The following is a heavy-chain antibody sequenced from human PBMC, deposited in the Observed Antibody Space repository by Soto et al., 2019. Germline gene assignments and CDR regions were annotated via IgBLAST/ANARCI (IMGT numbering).Heavy chain of an antibody. CDR2: FDPEDGET. CDR1: GYTLTESS. D-gene: IGHD5-18*01. Sequence: GASVEVSCKVSGYTLTESSMHWVRQAPGKGHEWMGGFDPEDGETIYAQKFQGRVTMTEDTSTDTAYMELSSLRSEDTAVYYCATDGWGRYSYGTRGYYYYYGMDVWGQGTTVTVSS. V-gene: IGHV1-24*01. J-gene: IGHJ6*02. CDR3: ATDGWGRYSYGTRGYYYYYGMDV.